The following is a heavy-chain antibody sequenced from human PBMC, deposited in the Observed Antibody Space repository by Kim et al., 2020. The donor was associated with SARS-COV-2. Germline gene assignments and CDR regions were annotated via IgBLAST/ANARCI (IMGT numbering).Heavy chain of an antibody. D-gene: IGHD2-15*01. CDR2: IWAVGGTE. CDR1: GFSFKNYD. J-gene: IGHJ6*02. Sequence: GGSLRLSCATSGFSFKNYDMYWVRQAPGTGLEWVALIWAVGGTEFYADYVMGRFTISSDYSKSTLYLQMNSLRAEDTAVYYCATDIAPERYHYYGMDVWGRGPTVTV. V-gene: IGHV3-33*03. CDR3: ATDIAPERYHYYGMDV.